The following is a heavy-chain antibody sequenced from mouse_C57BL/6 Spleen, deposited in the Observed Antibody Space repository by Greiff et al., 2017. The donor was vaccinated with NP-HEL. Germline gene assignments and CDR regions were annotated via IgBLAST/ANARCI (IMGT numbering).Heavy chain of an antibody. J-gene: IGHJ2*01. D-gene: IGHD3-1*01. CDR2: ISLETGGT. V-gene: IGHV1-15*01. Sequence: VQLLQSGAELVRPGASVTLSCTASGFTFTDYEMHWVKQTPVHGLEWIGAISLETGGTAYHQKFKGKAIQTADKTSSTAYMELRSLTSEDSADYYCTGSGSFDDWGQGTTLTVSS. CDR3: TGSGSFDD. CDR1: GFTFTDYE.